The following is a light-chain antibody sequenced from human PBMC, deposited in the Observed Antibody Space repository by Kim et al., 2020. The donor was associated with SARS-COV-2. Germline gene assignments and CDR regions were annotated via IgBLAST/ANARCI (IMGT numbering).Light chain of an antibody. CDR1: QTVGFS. V-gene: IGKV3-15*01. CDR3: QQYSDWPRT. J-gene: IGKJ1*01. Sequence: EIMMTQSPATLSVSPGERATLSCRASQTVGFSLAWFQQKPGRAPRLLIYGISTLSTGTPARFSGSGSGTEFTLTISSLQSEDFAVYYCQQYSDWPRTFGQGTKVEIK. CDR2: GIS.